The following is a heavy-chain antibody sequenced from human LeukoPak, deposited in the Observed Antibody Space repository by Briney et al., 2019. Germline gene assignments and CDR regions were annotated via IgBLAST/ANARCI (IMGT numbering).Heavy chain of an antibody. V-gene: IGHV2-5*08. Sequence: LRLPCAASGFTFSSYEMNWVRQPPGKALEWLALIYWDDDKRYRPSLKSRLTITKDTSKKQVVLTMTNMDPVDTATYYCAHNPPHYGDSFDPWGQGTLVTVSS. CDR2: IYWDDDK. CDR3: AHNPPHYGDSFDP. CDR1: GFTFSSYEMN. D-gene: IGHD4-17*01. J-gene: IGHJ5*02.